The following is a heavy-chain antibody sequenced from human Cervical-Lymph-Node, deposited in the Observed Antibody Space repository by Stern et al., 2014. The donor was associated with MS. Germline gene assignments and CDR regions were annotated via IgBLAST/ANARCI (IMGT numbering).Heavy chain of an antibody. CDR2: ITAGSGNT. J-gene: IGHJ6*02. Sequence: HVQLLKSGAGVKKPGASVKVSCKASGYTFTSYAMHWVRQAPGQRLEWMGWITAGSGNTKYSQKFQGRVTITRDTSASTAYMELSSLRSEDTAVYYCASQGDYYYYGMDVWGQGTTVTVSS. V-gene: IGHV1-3*01. CDR1: GYTFTSYA. CDR3: ASQGDYYYYGMDV.